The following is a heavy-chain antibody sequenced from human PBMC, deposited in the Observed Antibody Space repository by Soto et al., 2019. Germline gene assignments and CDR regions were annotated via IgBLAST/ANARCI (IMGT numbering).Heavy chain of an antibody. CDR2: IKSKTDGGTT. Sequence: GESLKISCAASGFTFSNAWMSWVRQAPGKGLEWVGRIKSKTDGGTTDYAAPVKGRFTISRDDSKNTLYLQMNSLKTEDTAVYYCSTDTVTTFDYWGQGTLVTVSS. D-gene: IGHD4-17*01. J-gene: IGHJ4*02. CDR3: STDTVTTFDY. V-gene: IGHV3-15*01. CDR1: GFTFSNAW.